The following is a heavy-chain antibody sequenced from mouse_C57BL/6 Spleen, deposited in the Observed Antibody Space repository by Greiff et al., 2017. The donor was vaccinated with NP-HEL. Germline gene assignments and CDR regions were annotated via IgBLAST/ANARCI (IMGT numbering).Heavy chain of an antibody. D-gene: IGHD1-1*01. CDR1: GYSFTGYF. J-gene: IGHJ2*01. Sequence: EVQRVESGPELVKPGDSVKISCKASGYSFTGYFMNWVMQSHGKSLEWIGRINPYNGDTFYNQKFKGKATLTVDKSSSTAHMELRSLTSEDSAVYYCARRHGSSPYYFDYWGKGTTLTVSS. CDR2: INPYNGDT. CDR3: ARRHGSSPYYFDY. V-gene: IGHV1-20*01.